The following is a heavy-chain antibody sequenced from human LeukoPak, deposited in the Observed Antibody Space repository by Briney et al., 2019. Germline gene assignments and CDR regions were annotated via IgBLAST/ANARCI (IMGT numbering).Heavy chain of an antibody. CDR1: GYTFTSYG. CDR3: ARGGYETGGWHHYHYYMDV. J-gene: IGHJ6*03. Sequence: SVKVSCKASGYTFTSYGISWVRQAPGQGLEWMGGIIPIFGKINYAQRFQGRMTITADKSTRTVYMELNNLRSGDTAVYFCARGGYETGGWHHYHYYMDVWGGGTTVIVSS. D-gene: IGHD2-8*02. CDR2: IIPIFGKI. V-gene: IGHV1-69*06.